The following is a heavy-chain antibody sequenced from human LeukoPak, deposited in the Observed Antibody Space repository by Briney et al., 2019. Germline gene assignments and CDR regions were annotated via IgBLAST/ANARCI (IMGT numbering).Heavy chain of an antibody. CDR3: ARDSRGAAMDY. V-gene: IGHV3-33*01. D-gene: IGHD2-2*01. CDR1: GFTFSSYG. J-gene: IGHJ4*02. Sequence: GRSLRLSCAASGFTFSSYGMHCVPQAPGKGLEWVAVIWYDGSNKYYADSVKGRFTISRDNSKNKLYLQMNSLRAEDTAVYYCARDSRGAAMDYWGQGTLVTVSS. CDR2: IWYDGSNK.